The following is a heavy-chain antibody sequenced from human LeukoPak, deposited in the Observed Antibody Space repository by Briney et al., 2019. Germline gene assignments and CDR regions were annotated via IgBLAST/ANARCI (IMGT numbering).Heavy chain of an antibody. CDR3: AREDSSGYYEPFDY. Sequence: SETLSLTCTVSGGSISSYYWSCIRQPAGKGLEWIGRIYTSGSTNYNPSLKSRVTMSVDTSKNQFPLKLSSVTAADTAVYYWAREDSSGYYEPFDYWGQGTLVTVSS. CDR2: IYTSGST. V-gene: IGHV4-4*07. D-gene: IGHD3-22*01. J-gene: IGHJ4*02. CDR1: GGSISSYY.